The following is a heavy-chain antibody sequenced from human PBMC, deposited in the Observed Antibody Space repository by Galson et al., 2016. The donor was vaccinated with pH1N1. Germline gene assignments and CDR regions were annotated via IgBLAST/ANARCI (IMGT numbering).Heavy chain of an antibody. CDR2: IKQGGSEQ. D-gene: IGHD2-15*01. V-gene: IGHV3-7*03. J-gene: IGHJ4*02. Sequence: SLRLSCAASGFTISNYWMTWVRQAPGKGLEWVANIKQGGSEQYYVDSVKGRFTISRDNAKNSLFLQMNSLRADETAIYYCAKVDISSRSYFYDSWGQGTLVTASS. CDR3: AKVDISSRSYFYDS. CDR1: GFTISNYW.